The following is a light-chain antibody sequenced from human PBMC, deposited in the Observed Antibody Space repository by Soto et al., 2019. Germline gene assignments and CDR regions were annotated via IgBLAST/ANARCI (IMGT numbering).Light chain of an antibody. J-gene: IGKJ1*01. CDR3: QQYGSSPWT. V-gene: IGKV3-20*01. CDR1: QSVSSNY. Sequence: EIVLTQSPGTLSLSPGERATLSCRASQSVSSNYLAWYQQKPGQAPRLLIYCASSRATGIPDRFSGSGSGTDFTLTISRLEPEDCAVYYCQQYGSSPWTFGQGTKVEIK. CDR2: CAS.